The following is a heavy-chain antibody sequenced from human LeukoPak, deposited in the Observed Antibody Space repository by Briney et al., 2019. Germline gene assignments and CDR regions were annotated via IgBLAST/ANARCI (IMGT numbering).Heavy chain of an antibody. CDR2: IYHSGST. J-gene: IGHJ3*02. CDR1: GGSISSGGYY. CDR3: ARERELLRDHLWAFDI. D-gene: IGHD1-7*01. V-gene: IGHV4-30-2*01. Sequence: PSQTLSLTCTVSGGSISSGGYYWSWIRQPPGKGLEWIGYIYHSGSTYYNPSLKSRVTLSVDTSKNQFSLKLSSVTAADTAVYYCARERELLRDHLWAFDIWGQGTMVTVSS.